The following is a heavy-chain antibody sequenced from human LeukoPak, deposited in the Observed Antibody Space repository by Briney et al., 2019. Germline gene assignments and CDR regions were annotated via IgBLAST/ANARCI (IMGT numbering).Heavy chain of an antibody. D-gene: IGHD1-26*01. CDR2: IYNSGSTM. CDR3: ARKLGGTTYFDY. J-gene: IGHJ4*02. Sequence: PGGSLRLSCAASGFTFSSYEMNWVRQAPGKGLEWISYIYNSGSTMYYGDSVKGRFTISRDNAKSSLYLQMNSLRAEDTAVYYCARKLGGTTYFDYWGQGTLVTVSS. CDR1: GFTFSSYE. V-gene: IGHV3-48*03.